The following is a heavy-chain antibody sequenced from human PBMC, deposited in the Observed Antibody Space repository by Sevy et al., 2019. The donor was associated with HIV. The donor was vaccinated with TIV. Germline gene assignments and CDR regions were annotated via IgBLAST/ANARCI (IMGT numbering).Heavy chain of an antibody. Sequence: GGSLRLSCAASGFTFSSYAMSWVRQAPGKGVEWVSSISGSGLSTYYADSVKGRFTISRDNSKNTLYLQMNSLRAEDTAVYYCAKSGNIPVGIAVAGPYDAFFDYWGQGTLVTVSS. CDR3: AKSGNIPVGIAVAGPYDAFFDY. CDR1: GFTFSSYA. J-gene: IGHJ4*02. D-gene: IGHD6-19*01. V-gene: IGHV3-23*01. CDR2: ISGSGLST.